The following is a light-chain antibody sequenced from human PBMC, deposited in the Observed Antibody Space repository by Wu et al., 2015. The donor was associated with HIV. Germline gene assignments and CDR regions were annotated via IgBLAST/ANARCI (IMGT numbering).Light chain of an antibody. CDR1: QRVSSSY. CDR3: QQRSNWPLIFT. V-gene: IGKV3-11*01. J-gene: IGKJ3*01. Sequence: ENVLTQSPVTLSLSPGERATLSCRASQRVSSSYLAWYQQKPGQAPRLLIYGASTRATGIPARFSGSGSGTDFTLTISSLEPEDFAVYYCQQRSNWPLIFTFGPGTKVDIK. CDR2: GAS.